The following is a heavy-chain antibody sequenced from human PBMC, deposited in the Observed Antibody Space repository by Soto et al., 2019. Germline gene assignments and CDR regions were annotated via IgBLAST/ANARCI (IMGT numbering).Heavy chain of an antibody. CDR2: IYYSGST. J-gene: IGHJ6*04. V-gene: IGHV4-59*05. CDR1: GASITTFD. Sequence: SETLSLTCTVSGASITTFDGSWIRQPPGKGLEWIGSIYYSGSTYYNPSLKSRVTISVDTSKNQFSLKLSSVTAADTAVYYCARDRVPYCSFGTCAAALDVWGKGTMVTVSS. CDR3: ARDRVPYCSFGTCAAALDV. D-gene: IGHD2-15*01.